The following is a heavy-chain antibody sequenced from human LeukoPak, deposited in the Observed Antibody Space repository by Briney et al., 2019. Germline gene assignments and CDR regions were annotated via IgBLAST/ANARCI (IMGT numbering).Heavy chain of an antibody. CDR3: AREMATISYYGMDV. J-gene: IGHJ6*02. D-gene: IGHD5-24*01. V-gene: IGHV4-59*01. Sequence: SETLSLTCTVSNGTISTYYWSWIRQPPGKGLEWIGYIYYSGGTNYNPSLKSRVTISVDTSKNQFPLKLSSVNAADTAVYYCAREMATISYYGMDVWGQGTTVTVSS. CDR2: IYYSGGT. CDR1: NGTISTYY.